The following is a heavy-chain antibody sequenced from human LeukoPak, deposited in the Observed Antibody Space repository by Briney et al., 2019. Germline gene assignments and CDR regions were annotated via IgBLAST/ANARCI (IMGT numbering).Heavy chain of an antibody. CDR3: ARGDSSGWYPDAFDI. CDR1: GFTFSSYA. J-gene: IGHJ3*02. V-gene: IGHV3-30-3*01. Sequence: GGSLRLSCAASGFTFSSYAMHWVRQAPGKGLEWMAVISYDGSNKYYADSVKGRFTISRDNSKNTLYLQMNSLRAEDTAVYYCARGDSSGWYPDAFDIWGQGTMVTVSS. CDR2: ISYDGSNK. D-gene: IGHD6-19*01.